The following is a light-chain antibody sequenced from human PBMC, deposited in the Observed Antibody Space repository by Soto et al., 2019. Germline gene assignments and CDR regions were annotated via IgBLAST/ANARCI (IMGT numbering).Light chain of an antibody. Sequence: QSVLTQPPSVSGAPGQKVTISCTGSSSNIGAGYDVNWYQQLPGTAPKFLIYGNSNRPSGVPDRSSGSKSGTSASLAITGLQAEDEADYYCQSYDSSLSGYVFGTGTKSPS. J-gene: IGLJ1*01. CDR2: GNS. CDR3: QSYDSSLSGYV. CDR1: SSNIGAGYD. V-gene: IGLV1-40*01.